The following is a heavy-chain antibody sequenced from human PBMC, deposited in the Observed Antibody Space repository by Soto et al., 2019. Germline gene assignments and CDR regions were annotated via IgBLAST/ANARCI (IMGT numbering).Heavy chain of an antibody. V-gene: IGHV1-2*04. Sequence: GASVKVSCKASGYTFTGYYMHWVRQAPGQGLEWMGWINPNSGGTNYAQQFQGWVTMTRDTSISTAYMELSRLRSDDTAVYYCARGPFLCSGGSCETRGASDISGQGTMVTVSS. CDR1: GYTFTGYY. CDR2: INPNSGGT. J-gene: IGHJ3*02. D-gene: IGHD2-15*01. CDR3: ARGPFLCSGGSCETRGASDI.